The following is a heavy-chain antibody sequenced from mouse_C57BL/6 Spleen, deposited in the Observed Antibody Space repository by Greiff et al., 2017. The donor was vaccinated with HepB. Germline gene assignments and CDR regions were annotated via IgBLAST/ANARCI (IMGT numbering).Heavy chain of an antibody. Sequence: QVQLKQSGAELVRPGASVKLSCKASGYTFTDYYINWVKQRPGQGLEWIARIYPGSGNTYYNEKFKGKATLTAEKSSTTAYMQPSSLTSEDSAVYFCARSGTTVVATGRYFDVWGTGTTVTVSS. CDR3: ARSGTTVVATGRYFDV. CDR1: GYTFTDYY. J-gene: IGHJ1*03. D-gene: IGHD1-1*01. V-gene: IGHV1-76*01. CDR2: IYPGSGNT.